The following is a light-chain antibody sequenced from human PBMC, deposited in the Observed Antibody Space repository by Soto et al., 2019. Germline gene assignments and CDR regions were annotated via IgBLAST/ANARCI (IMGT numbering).Light chain of an antibody. Sequence: QSVLTQPPSVSGAPGQRVTISCTGGSSNIGAGYDVKWYKQLPGTAPKLLIYGNSNRPSGVPDRFSGSKSGTSASLAITGLQAEDEADYYCQSYDSSLSGWVFGGGTKLTVL. CDR3: QSYDSSLSGWV. V-gene: IGLV1-40*01. J-gene: IGLJ3*02. CDR1: SSNIGAGYD. CDR2: GNS.